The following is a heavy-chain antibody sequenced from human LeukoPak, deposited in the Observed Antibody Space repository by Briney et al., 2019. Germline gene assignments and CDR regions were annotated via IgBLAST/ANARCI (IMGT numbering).Heavy chain of an antibody. CDR2: IRYDGSNK. D-gene: IGHD3-3*01. Sequence: PGGSLRLSCAASGFTLSSYGMHWVRQAPGRGLEWVAFIRYDGSNKYYADSVKGRFTISRDNSKNKLYLQMNSLRAEDTAVYYCAKDQRFLEWVFDYWGQGTLVTVSS. CDR1: GFTLSSYG. J-gene: IGHJ4*02. CDR3: AKDQRFLEWVFDY. V-gene: IGHV3-30*02.